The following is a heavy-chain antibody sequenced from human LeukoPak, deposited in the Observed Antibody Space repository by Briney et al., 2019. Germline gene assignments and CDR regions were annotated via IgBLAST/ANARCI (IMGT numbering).Heavy chain of an antibody. Sequence: PGGSLRLSCAASVFSVGSNYMTWVRQAPGKGVEWVSLIYSGGSTSYADSVKGRFTISRDNSKNTLYLQMGSLRAEDMAVYYCARGSRNHYDYSGYYSYWGQGTLVTVSS. CDR3: ARGSRNHYDYSGYYSY. V-gene: IGHV3-66*01. D-gene: IGHD3-22*01. CDR1: VFSVGSNY. J-gene: IGHJ4*02. CDR2: IYSGGST.